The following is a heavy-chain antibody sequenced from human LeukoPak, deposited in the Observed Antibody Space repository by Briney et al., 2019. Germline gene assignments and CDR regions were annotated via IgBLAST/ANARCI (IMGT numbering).Heavy chain of an antibody. J-gene: IGHJ4*02. Sequence: GGSLRLSCAASGFTFSSYAMSWVRQAPGKGLEWVSVISGSGGSTYYADSVKGRFTISRDNSKNTLYLQMNSLRAEDTAVYYCAKAHLTYGGKKVDYWGQGTLVTVSS. CDR1: GFTFSSYA. CDR3: AKAHLTYGGKKVDY. V-gene: IGHV3-23*01. CDR2: ISGSGGST. D-gene: IGHD4-23*01.